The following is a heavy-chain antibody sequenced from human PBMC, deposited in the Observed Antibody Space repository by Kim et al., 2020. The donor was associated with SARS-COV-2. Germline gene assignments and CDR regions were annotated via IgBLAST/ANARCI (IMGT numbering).Heavy chain of an antibody. CDR3: AREKLWFGELLSGDVWSGAFDI. CDR2: ISYDGSNK. V-gene: IGHV3-30-3*01. J-gene: IGHJ3*02. CDR1: GFTFSSYA. Sequence: GGSLRLSCAASGFTFSSYAMHWVRQAPGKGLEWVAVISYDGSNKYYADSVKGRFTISRDNSKNTLYLQMNSLRAEDTAVYYCAREKLWFGELLSGDVWSGAFDIWGQGTMVTVSS. D-gene: IGHD3-10*01.